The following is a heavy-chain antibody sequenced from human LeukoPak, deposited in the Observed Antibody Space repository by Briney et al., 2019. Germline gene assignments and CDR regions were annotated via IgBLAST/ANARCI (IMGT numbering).Heavy chain of an antibody. J-gene: IGHJ4*02. CDR1: GFTFSSYS. Sequence: GGFLRLSCAASGFTFSSYSMNWVRQAPGKGLEWVSYISSSSSTIYYADSVKGRFTISRDNAKNPLYLQMNSLRAEDTAVYYCAGLGCSSTTCFDYWGQGTLVTVSS. CDR3: AGLGCSSTTCFDY. CDR2: ISSSSSTI. V-gene: IGHV3-48*01. D-gene: IGHD2-2*01.